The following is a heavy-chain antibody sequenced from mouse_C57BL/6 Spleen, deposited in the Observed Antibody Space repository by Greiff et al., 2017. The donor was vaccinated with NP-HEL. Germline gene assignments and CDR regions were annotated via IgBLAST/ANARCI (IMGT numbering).Heavy chain of an antibody. CDR2: INPSSGYT. CDR1: GYTFTSYW. J-gene: IGHJ1*03. CDR3: ARGVITTVVDWYFDV. D-gene: IGHD1-1*01. Sequence: VQLQQSGAELAKPGASVKLSCKASGYTFTSYWMHWVKQRPGQGLEWIGYINPSSGYTKYNQKFKDKATLTAYKSSSTAYMQLSSLTYEDSAVYYCARGVITTVVDWYFDVWGTGTTVTVSS. V-gene: IGHV1-7*01.